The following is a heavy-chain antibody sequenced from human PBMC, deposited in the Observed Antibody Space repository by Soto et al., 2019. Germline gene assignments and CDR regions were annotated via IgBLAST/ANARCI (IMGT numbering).Heavy chain of an antibody. CDR2: IYPDDSDT. Sequence: GESLNISCKGSGYSFTTYWIGWVRQMPGKGLEWMGIIYPDDSDTRYSPSFQGQVTISADKSINTAYLQWSSLKASDSAMYYCARPGLTASSSFDYWGQGTLVTVSS. V-gene: IGHV5-51*01. CDR3: ARPGLTASSSFDY. J-gene: IGHJ4*02. CDR1: GYSFTTYW. D-gene: IGHD6-6*01.